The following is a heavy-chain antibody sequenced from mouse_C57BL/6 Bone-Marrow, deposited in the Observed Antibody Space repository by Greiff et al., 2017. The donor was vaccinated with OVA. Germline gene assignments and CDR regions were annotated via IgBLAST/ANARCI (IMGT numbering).Heavy chain of an antibody. CDR1: GFNIKDDY. Sequence: EVQLQQSGAELVRPGASVKLSCTASGFNIKDDYMHWVKQRPEQGLEWIGWIDPENGDTEYASKFQGKATITADTSSNTAYLQLSSLTSEDTAVYYCTTLTGTGRAWFAYWGQVTLVTVSA. CDR3: TTLTGTGRAWFAY. V-gene: IGHV14-4*01. J-gene: IGHJ3*01. CDR2: IDPENGDT. D-gene: IGHD4-1*01.